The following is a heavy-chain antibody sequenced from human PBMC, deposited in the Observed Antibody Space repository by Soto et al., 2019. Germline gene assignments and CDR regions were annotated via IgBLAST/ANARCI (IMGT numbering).Heavy chain of an antibody. CDR2: IYWDDDK. CDR3: AHRVLRTVFGVVTTTAIYFDF. Sequence: QITLNESGPTQVKPRQTLTLTCTFSGFSLTTSGVGVGWIRQSPGKAPEWLALIYWDDDKRYSPSLTSRLTITKYTSKNQVVLTMADLDPADTATYYCAHRVLRTVFGVVTTTAIYFDFWGQGTPVAVSS. J-gene: IGHJ4*02. V-gene: IGHV2-5*02. D-gene: IGHD3-3*01. CDR1: GFSLTTSGVG.